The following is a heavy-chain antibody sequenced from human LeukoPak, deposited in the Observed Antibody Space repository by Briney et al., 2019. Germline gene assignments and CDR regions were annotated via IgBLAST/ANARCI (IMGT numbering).Heavy chain of an antibody. CDR1: GFTFSSYS. D-gene: IGHD2-15*01. Sequence: GGSLRLSCAASGFTFSSYSMNWVRQAPGKGLEWVSSISSSSSYIYYADSVKGRFTISRDNSKNTLYLQMNSLRAEDTAVYYCAKVSSGAFDYWGQGTLVTVSS. J-gene: IGHJ4*02. CDR2: ISSSSSYI. V-gene: IGHV3-21*04. CDR3: AKVSSGAFDY.